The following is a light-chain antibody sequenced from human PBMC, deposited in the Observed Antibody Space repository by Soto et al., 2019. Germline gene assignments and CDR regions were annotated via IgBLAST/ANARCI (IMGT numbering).Light chain of an antibody. Sequence: EMVMTQSPAILSVSLGESATISCRASQSVNSNYLAWYQQHPGQPPRLLIYGISTRATGIPARFSGSGSGTDFTLTISSLQPEDFATYYCQQSYSTPWTFGQGTKVDI. CDR2: GIS. V-gene: IGKV3D-7*01. CDR3: QQSYSTPWT. J-gene: IGKJ1*01. CDR1: QSVNSNY.